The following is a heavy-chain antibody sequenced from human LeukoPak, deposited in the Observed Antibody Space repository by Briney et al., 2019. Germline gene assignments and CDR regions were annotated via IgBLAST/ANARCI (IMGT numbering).Heavy chain of an antibody. D-gene: IGHD3-22*01. CDR2: ISWNSGSI. V-gene: IGHV3-9*01. CDR3: AKERDSSFGY. Sequence: PGGSLRLSCAASGFTFDDYAMHWVRQAPGKGLEWVSGISWNSGSIGYADSVKGRFTISRDNAKNSLYLQMNSLRAEDTALYYCAKERDSSFGYWGQGTLVTVSS. CDR1: GFTFDDYA. J-gene: IGHJ4*02.